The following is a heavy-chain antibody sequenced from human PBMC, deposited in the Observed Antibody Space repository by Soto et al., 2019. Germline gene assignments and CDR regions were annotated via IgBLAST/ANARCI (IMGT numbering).Heavy chain of an antibody. CDR2: INSDGSVT. D-gene: IGHD1-26*01. J-gene: IGHJ5*02. CDR1: KFSISGYW. CDR3: ARVATGSYDWFDP. V-gene: IGHV3-74*01. Sequence: PGGSLRLSCAASKFSISGYWMHWIRQAPGKGLMWVSRINSDGSVTTYADSVKGRFTISRDNAKNTVFLQINSLRAEDTAVYYCARVATGSYDWFDPWGQGTLVTVSS.